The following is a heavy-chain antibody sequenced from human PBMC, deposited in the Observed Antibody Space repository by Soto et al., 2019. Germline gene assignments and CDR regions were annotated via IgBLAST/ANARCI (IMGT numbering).Heavy chain of an antibody. V-gene: IGHV2-5*02. CDR2: IYWDDDK. D-gene: IGHD3-10*01. J-gene: IGHJ4*02. Sequence: QITLKESGPTLVKPTQTLTLTCTFSGFSLSTSGVGVGWFRQPPGKALEWLALIYWDDDKRYSPSLKSRLTITKDTSKNQVVLTMTNMDPVDTATNYCAHRIYYDYGDYWGQGTLVTVSS. CDR3: AHRIYYDYGDY. CDR1: GFSLSTSGVG.